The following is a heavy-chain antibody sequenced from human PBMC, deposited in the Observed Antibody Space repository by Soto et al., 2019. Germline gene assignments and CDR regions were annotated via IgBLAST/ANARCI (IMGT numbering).Heavy chain of an antibody. J-gene: IGHJ3*01. V-gene: IGHV3-21*01. CDR2: VDSSRRYI. Sequence: GGPLRLSCAASGFTFSSYSMNWVRQAPGKGLQWVASVDSSRRYIYYADSVKGRFTISRDNAKMYLQMNSLRPEDTAVYYCARDGDDYYDASGYYGLFDVWGQGTMVTVS. CDR3: ARDGDDYYDASGYYGLFDV. CDR1: GFTFSSYS. D-gene: IGHD3-22*01.